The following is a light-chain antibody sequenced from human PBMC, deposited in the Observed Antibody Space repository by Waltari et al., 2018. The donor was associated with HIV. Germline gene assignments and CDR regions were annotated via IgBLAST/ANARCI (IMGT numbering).Light chain of an antibody. J-gene: IGLJ2*01. CDR1: SSDVGSYNR. V-gene: IGLV2-18*02. CDR3: SSYTSSSHVV. CDR2: EVS. Sequence: QSALTQPPSVSGSPGQSVTISCTGTSSDVGSYNRFSWYQQPPGTAPKLMIYEVSNRPSGVPDRFSGSKSGNTASLTISGLQAEDEADYYCSSYTSSSHVVFGGGTKLTVL.